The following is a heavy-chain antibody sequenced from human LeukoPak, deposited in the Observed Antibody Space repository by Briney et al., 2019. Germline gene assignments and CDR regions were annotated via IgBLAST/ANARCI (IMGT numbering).Heavy chain of an antibody. Sequence: SGGSLRLSCAASGFTFSSYAMSWVRQAPGKGLEWVSAISGSGGSTYYADSVKGRFTISRDNSKNTLYLQMNSLRAEDTAVYYCAKNYYDSSGYYYGSDYWGQRTLVTVSS. J-gene: IGHJ4*02. CDR3: AKNYYDSSGYYYGSDY. V-gene: IGHV3-23*01. CDR2: ISGSGGST. D-gene: IGHD3-22*01. CDR1: GFTFSSYA.